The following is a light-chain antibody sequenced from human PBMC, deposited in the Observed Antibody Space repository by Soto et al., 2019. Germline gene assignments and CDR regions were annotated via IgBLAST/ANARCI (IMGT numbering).Light chain of an antibody. V-gene: IGKV1-5*03. J-gene: IGKJ4*01. CDR2: KAS. Sequence: DIQMTQSPFTLSSSVGDRVTITCRASQSISSWLAWYKQKPGKAPKLLIYKASTLESGVPSNFRGSGSGTEFTLTISSLKPDDFETYYCQQYNSYPLTFGGGTKVDIK. CDR1: QSISSW. CDR3: QQYNSYPLT.